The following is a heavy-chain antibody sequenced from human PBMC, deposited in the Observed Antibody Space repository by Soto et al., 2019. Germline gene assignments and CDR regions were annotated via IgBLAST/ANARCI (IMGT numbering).Heavy chain of an antibody. CDR1: GYSFTSYW. CDR3: ARSRITIFGVVYYYYGMDV. V-gene: IGHV5-10-1*01. D-gene: IGHD3-3*01. CDR2: IDPSDSYT. J-gene: IGHJ6*02. Sequence: GESLKISCKGSGYSFTSYWISWVRQMPGKGLEWMGRIDPSDSYTNYSPSFQGHVTISADKSISTAYLQWSSLKASDTAMYYCARSRITIFGVVYYYYGMDVWGQGTTVTVSS.